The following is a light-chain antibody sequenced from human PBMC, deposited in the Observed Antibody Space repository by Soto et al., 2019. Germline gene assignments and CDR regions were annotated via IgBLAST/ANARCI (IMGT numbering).Light chain of an antibody. CDR3: LLSYSGDRPYG. J-gene: IGLJ1*01. CDR1: TGAVSSGHY. Sequence: AVVTQEPSLAVSPGGTVTLTFGSSTGAVSSGHYPYWFQQKPGQAPRTLIYDTGNKHSWTPAQFSGSLLGGKVALTLSGAQPEDEAEYPCLLSYSGDRPYGLATGTKVTVL. V-gene: IGLV7-46*01. CDR2: DTG.